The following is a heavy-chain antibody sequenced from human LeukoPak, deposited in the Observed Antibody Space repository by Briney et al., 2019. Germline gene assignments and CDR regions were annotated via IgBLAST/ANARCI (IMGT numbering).Heavy chain of an antibody. D-gene: IGHD1-7*01. CDR3: AREVELLVVDY. V-gene: IGHV3-48*03. Sequence: GVSLRLSCAASGFTFSSYEMNWFRQAPGKGLEWVSYISSSGSTIYYADSVKGRFTISRDNAKNSLYLQMNSLRAEDTAVYYCAREVELLVVDYWGQGTLVTVSS. J-gene: IGHJ4*02. CDR2: ISSSGSTI. CDR1: GFTFSSYE.